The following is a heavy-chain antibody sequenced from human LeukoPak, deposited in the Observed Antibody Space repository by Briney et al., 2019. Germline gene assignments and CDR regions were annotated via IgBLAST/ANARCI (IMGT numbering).Heavy chain of an antibody. CDR1: GFTFSSYS. D-gene: IGHD3-3*01. CDR2: ISTSSSYI. J-gene: IGHJ5*02. CDR3: ARALSRSEQFDP. V-gene: IGHV3-21*01. Sequence: GGSLRLSCAASGFTFSSYSMNWVRQAPGKGLEWVSSISTSSSYIYYADSVKGRFTISRDSAKNSLYLQMNSLRVEDTAVYYCARALSRSEQFDPWGQGALVTVSS.